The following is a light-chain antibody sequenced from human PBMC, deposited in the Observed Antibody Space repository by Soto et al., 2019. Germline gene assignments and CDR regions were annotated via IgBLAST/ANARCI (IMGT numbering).Light chain of an antibody. CDR3: QQRIAWPPLT. J-gene: IGKJ4*01. Sequence: EIVLTQSPVTLSLSPGDRATLSCRASQSVSTYLAWYQQKPGQAPRLLTYDASNRATGIPARFSGSGSGTDFTLTISSLEPEDSAVYYCQQRIAWPPLTFGGGSKVDIK. CDR2: DAS. V-gene: IGKV3-11*01. CDR1: QSVSTY.